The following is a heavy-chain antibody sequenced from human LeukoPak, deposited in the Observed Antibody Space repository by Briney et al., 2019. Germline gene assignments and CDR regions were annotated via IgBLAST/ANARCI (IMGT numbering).Heavy chain of an antibody. CDR1: GFTFSSYA. D-gene: IGHD1-26*01. CDR2: ISGSGGST. J-gene: IGHJ4*02. V-gene: IGHV3-23*01. CDR3: AKALRAIVGATSGGFNY. Sequence: GGSLRLSCAASGFTFSSYAMSWVRQAPGKGLEWVSAISGSGGSTYYADSVEGRFTISRDNSKNTLYLQMNSLRAEDTAVYYCAKALRAIVGATSGGFNYWGQGTLVTVSS.